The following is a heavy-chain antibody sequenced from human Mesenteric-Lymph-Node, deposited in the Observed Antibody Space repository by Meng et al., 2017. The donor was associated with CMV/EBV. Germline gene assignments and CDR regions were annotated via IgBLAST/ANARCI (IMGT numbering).Heavy chain of an antibody. CDR1: GGSISSYY. J-gene: IGHJ4*02. V-gene: IGHV4-59*01. CDR3: ARGWAYGDYDGLYFDC. Sequence: SETLSLTCTVSGGSISSYYWSWIRQPPGKGLEWIGYIYHSGSIKYNPSLKSRVTISVDTPKNQLSLELSSVTAADTAVYYCARGWAYGDYDGLYFDCWGQGTLVTVSS. CDR2: IYHSGSI. D-gene: IGHD4-17*01.